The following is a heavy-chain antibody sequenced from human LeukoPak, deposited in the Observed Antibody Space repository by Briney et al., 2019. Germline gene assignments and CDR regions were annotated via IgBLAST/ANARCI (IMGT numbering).Heavy chain of an antibody. D-gene: IGHD6-19*01. CDR2: IYYSGST. V-gene: IGHV4-59*01. CDR1: GGSISSYY. Sequence: SETLSLTCTVSGGSISSYYWSWIRQPPGKGLEWIGYIYYSGSTNYNPSLKSRVTISVDTSKDQFSLKLSSVTAADTAVYYCARVIAVAGIYYYYYMDVWGKGTTVTASS. CDR3: ARVIAVAGIYYYYYMDV. J-gene: IGHJ6*03.